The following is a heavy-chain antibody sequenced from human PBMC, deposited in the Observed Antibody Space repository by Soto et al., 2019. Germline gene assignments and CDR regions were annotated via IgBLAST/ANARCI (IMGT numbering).Heavy chain of an antibody. Sequence: GASVKVSCKASGYTFTSYGISWVRQAPGQGLEWMGWISAYNGNTNYAQKLQGRVTMTTDTSTSTAYMELRSLRSDDTAVYYCARGGPLGGSYDYIWGSYRQVVLPIDYWGQGTLVTVSS. CDR2: ISAYNGNT. CDR1: GYTFTSYG. D-gene: IGHD3-16*02. V-gene: IGHV1-18*01. J-gene: IGHJ4*02. CDR3: ARGGPLGGSYDYIWGSYRQVVLPIDY.